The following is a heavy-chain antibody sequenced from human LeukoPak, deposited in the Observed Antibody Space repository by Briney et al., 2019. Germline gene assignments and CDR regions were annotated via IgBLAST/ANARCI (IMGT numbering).Heavy chain of an antibody. J-gene: IGHJ4*02. V-gene: IGHV3-7*01. Sequence: PGGSLRLSCAGSGFTFSSYWMSWVRQAPGKGLEWVANIKQDGSDKYYADSVKGRFTISRDNSKNTLYLQMNSLRAEDTAVYYCAKWAYYYDSSGHQNDYWGQGTLVTVSS. D-gene: IGHD3-22*01. CDR2: IKQDGSDK. CDR1: GFTFSSYW. CDR3: AKWAYYYDSSGHQNDY.